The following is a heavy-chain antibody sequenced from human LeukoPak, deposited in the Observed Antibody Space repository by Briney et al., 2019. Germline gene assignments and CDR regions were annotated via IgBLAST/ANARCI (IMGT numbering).Heavy chain of an antibody. D-gene: IGHD6-19*01. J-gene: IGHJ6*02. V-gene: IGHV3-74*01. Sequence: GGSLRLSCAASGFTFSSYWMHWVRQAPGKGLVWVSRINSDGSITSYADSVKGRFTISRDNAKNSLYLQMNSLRAEDTALYYCAKDPRSYYYYGMDVWGQGTTVTVSS. CDR3: AKDPRSYYYYGMDV. CDR2: INSDGSIT. CDR1: GFTFSSYW.